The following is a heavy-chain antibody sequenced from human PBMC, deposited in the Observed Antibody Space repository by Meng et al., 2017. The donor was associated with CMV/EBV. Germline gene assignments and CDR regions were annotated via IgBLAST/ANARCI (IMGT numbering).Heavy chain of an antibody. CDR3: ARGPEVDYGDYVGLDY. Sequence: QVQLQQSGPRPVKPTETLSLTCTGSGGSISSYYWSWIRQPAGKGLEWIGRIYTSGSTNYNPSLKSRVTMSVDTSKNQFSLKLSSVTAADTAVYYCARGPEVDYGDYVGLDYWGQGTLVTVSS. D-gene: IGHD4-17*01. J-gene: IGHJ4*02. CDR1: GGSISSYY. V-gene: IGHV4-4*07. CDR2: IYTSGST.